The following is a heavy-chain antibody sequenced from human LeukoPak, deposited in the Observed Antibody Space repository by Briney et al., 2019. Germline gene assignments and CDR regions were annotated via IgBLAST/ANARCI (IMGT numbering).Heavy chain of an antibody. CDR1: GYTLTELS. J-gene: IGHJ5*02. D-gene: IGHD3-3*01. CDR3: ARAYYDFWRYNWFDP. Sequence: GASVKVSCKVSGYTLTELSMHWVRQAPGKGLEWMGGFDPEDGETVYAQKFQGRVTMTTDTSTSTAYMELRSLRSDDTAVYYCARAYYDFWRYNWFDPWGQGTLVTVSS. V-gene: IGHV1-24*01. CDR2: FDPEDGET.